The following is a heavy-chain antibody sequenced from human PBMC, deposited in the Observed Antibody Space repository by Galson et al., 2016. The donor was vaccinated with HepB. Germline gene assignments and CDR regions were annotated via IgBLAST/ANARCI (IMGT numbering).Heavy chain of an antibody. CDR3: AGGSRELLFGSWFDP. Sequence: SLRLSCAASGFTFSDFYMSWIRQSPGKGLEWVSFISRYSSYALYADSVKGRFTISRDDARHSLYPQMDSLRAEDTAVYYCAGGSRELLFGSWFDPWAQGTLVTVSS. CDR1: GFTFSDFY. V-gene: IGHV3-11*06. J-gene: IGHJ5*02. CDR2: ISRYSSYA. D-gene: IGHD1-26*01.